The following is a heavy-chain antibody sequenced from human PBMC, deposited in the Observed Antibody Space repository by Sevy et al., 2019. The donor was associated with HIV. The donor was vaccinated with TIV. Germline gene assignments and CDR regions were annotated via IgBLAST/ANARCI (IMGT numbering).Heavy chain of an antibody. D-gene: IGHD6-13*01. Sequence: SGPTLVKPTQTLTLTCTFSGFSLSTSGVGVGWIRQPPGKALEWLALIYWNDDKRYSPSLKSRLTITKDTSKNQVVLTMPNMDPVDTATYYCAHLPGRYSSSWSFDYWGQGTLVTVSS. CDR1: GFSLSTSGVG. CDR2: IYWNDDK. CDR3: AHLPGRYSSSWSFDY. V-gene: IGHV2-5*01. J-gene: IGHJ4*02.